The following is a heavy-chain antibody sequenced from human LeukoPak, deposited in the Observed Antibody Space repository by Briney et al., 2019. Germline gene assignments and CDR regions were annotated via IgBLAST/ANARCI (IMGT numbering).Heavy chain of an antibody. CDR3: ARMKGYSYGYDYYYSGMDV. J-gene: IGHJ6*02. CDR2: INHSGST. V-gene: IGHV4-34*01. CDR1: GGSFSGDF. Sequence: PSETLPLTCAVYGGSFSGDFWTWIRQPPGKGLEWIGEINHSGSTNYNPSLKSRVAISLETSKNQFSLKLSSVTAADTAVYYCARMKGYSYGYDYYYSGMDVWGQGTTVTVSS. D-gene: IGHD5-18*01.